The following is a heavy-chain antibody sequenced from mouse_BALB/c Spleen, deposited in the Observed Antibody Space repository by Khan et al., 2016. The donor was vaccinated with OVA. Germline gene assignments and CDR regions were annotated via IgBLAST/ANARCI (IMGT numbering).Heavy chain of an antibody. D-gene: IGHD1-1*02. CDR1: GYTFTTYW. Sequence: QIQLVQSGAELAKPGASVKMSCKASGYTFTTYWMHWVKQRPGQGLEWIGYIDPSSDYTEYNQKFKDKATLTTDKSSSTAYIQLSSLTSEDSAVYYCARRGLVGSFAYWGQGTLVTVSA. CDR3: ARRGLVGSFAY. J-gene: IGHJ3*01. V-gene: IGHV1-7*01. CDR2: IDPSSDYT.